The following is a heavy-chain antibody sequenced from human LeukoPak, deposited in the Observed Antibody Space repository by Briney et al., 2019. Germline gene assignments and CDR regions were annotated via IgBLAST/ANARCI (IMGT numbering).Heavy chain of an antibody. CDR2: IVVGSGNT. CDR3: AAGVVPAATLDY. V-gene: IGHV1-58*01. Sequence: SVKVSCKASGFTFTSSAVQWVRQARGQRLEWIGWIVVGSGNTNYAQKFQERVTITRDMSTSTAYMELSSLRSEDTAVYYCAAGVVPAATLDYWGQGTLVTVPS. J-gene: IGHJ4*02. D-gene: IGHD2-2*01. CDR1: GFTFTSSA.